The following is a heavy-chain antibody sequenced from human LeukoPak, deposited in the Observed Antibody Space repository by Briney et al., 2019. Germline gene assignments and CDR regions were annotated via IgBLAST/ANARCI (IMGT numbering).Heavy chain of an antibody. CDR3: AKDRGTAARLYFDY. V-gene: IGHV3-11*01. D-gene: IGHD6-13*01. Sequence: PGGSLRLSCAASGFTFSDYYMSWIRQAPGKGLEWVSYISSSGSTIYYADSVKGRFTVSRDNSKNTLYLQMNSLRAEDTAVYYCAKDRGTAARLYFDYWGQGTLVTVSS. CDR1: GFTFSDYY. J-gene: IGHJ4*02. CDR2: ISSSGSTI.